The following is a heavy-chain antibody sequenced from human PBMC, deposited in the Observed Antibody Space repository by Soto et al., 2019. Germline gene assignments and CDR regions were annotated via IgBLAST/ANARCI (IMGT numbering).Heavy chain of an antibody. J-gene: IGHJ5*01. D-gene: IGHD3-22*01. CDR2: IYYTGTT. CDR3: ARLGGFYQSLDS. Sequence: NPSETLSLTCTVSGGSISSGDYYWSWIRQPPGKGLEWIGYIYYTGTTTYNPSIKSRVTISVDSSKNQFSLNLTSVSAADTAVYYCARLGGFYQSLDSWGQGTLVTVSS. CDR1: GGSISSGDYY. V-gene: IGHV4-30-4*01.